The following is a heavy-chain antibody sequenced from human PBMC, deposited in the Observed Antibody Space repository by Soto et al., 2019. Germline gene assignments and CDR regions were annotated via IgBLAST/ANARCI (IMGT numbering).Heavy chain of an antibody. CDR3: AADREPTDPYKWVDP. D-gene: IGHD1-1*01. V-gene: IGHV1-8*01. CDR2: MNPNSGNT. Sequence: ASVKVSCKASGYTFTSYDINWVRQATGQGLEWMGWMNPNSGNTGYAQKFQGRVTMTRNTSISTAYMELSSLISEDTAVYYCAADREPTDPYKWVDPWGQGTLVTVSS. CDR1: GYTFTSYD. J-gene: IGHJ5*02.